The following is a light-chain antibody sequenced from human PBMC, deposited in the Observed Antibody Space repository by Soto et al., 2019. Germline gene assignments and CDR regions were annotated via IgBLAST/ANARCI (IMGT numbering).Light chain of an antibody. V-gene: IGLV2-14*01. J-gene: IGLJ3*02. CDR1: SSDVGGYNY. CDR3: SSYTSSSTVV. Sequence: QSALTQPASVSGSPGQSITISCTGSSSDVGGYNYVSWYQQHPGKAPKLMISEVSNRPSGVSNRFSGSKSGNTASLTISGLQAEDEADCYCSSYTSSSTVVFGGGTKVTVL. CDR2: EVS.